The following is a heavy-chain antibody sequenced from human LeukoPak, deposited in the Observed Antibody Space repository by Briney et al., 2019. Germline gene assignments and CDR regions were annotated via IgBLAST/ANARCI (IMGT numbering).Heavy chain of an antibody. J-gene: IGHJ4*02. V-gene: IGHV1-2*02. CDR1: GYTFTGYY. CDR2: INPNSGGT. Sequence: ASVKVSCKASGYTFTGYYMHWVRQAPGQGLEWMGWINPNSGGTNYAQKFQGRVTMTRDTSISTAYMELSRLRSDDTAVYYCARDGGGSYQGGNYWGQGTLVTVSS. CDR3: ARDGGGSYQGGNY. D-gene: IGHD1-26*01.